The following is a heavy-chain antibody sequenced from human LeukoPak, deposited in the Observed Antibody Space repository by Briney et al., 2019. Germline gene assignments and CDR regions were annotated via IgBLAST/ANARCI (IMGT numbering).Heavy chain of an antibody. CDR2: IYHSGSV. D-gene: IGHD4-17*01. V-gene: IGHV4-38-2*02. J-gene: IGHJ4*02. Sequence: SETLSLTCTVSGYSISSGYYWGWIRQPPGKGLEWIGSIYHSGSVYFNPSLKSRVTISVDTSNNQFSLKLSSVTAADTAVYYCASTITVTTDHWGQGTLVTVSS. CDR1: GYSISSGYY. CDR3: ASTITVTTDH.